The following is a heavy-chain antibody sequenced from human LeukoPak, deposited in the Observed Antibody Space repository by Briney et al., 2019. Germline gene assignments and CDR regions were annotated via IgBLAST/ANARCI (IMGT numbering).Heavy chain of an antibody. CDR2: INSDGSDT. J-gene: IGHJ4*02. Sequence: GGSLRLSCAASGFTFSSYLTHWIRQPPGKGLVWVSRINSDGSDTGYADSVKGRFTISRDNAKNTLHLQMNSLRAEDTAVYYCARGSSFGYWGQGTLVTVSS. D-gene: IGHD3-10*01. CDR1: GFTFSSYL. V-gene: IGHV3-74*01. CDR3: ARGSSFGY.